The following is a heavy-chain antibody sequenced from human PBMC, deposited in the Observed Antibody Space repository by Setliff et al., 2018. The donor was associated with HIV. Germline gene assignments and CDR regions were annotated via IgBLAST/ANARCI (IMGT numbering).Heavy chain of an antibody. D-gene: IGHD3-10*01. Sequence: SETLSLTCTVSGGSISSYCWNWIRQSPGRGLEWIGFIFASGSTKYNPSLQSRVTMPLDTSKNQFTLKLTSLTAADPAVYYCARRIDNSGSFPDKNWFDTWGQGSLVTVSS. CDR2: IFASGST. CDR3: ARRIDNSGSFPDKNWFDT. V-gene: IGHV4-4*09. CDR1: GGSISSYC. J-gene: IGHJ5*02.